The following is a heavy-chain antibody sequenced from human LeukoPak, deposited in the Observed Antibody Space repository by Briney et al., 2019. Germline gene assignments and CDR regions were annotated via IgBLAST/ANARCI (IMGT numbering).Heavy chain of an antibody. CDR3: AAIAIDYDGGAEAFDF. Sequence: ASVQVSCQVSGYTLTELSMHWVRQAPGNGLEWMGGFDPEDGETIYAQKFQGRVTMTEDTSTDTAFLDLSSLKFEDTAVYYCAAIAIDYDGGAEAFDFWGQGTLVTVSS. CDR2: FDPEDGET. J-gene: IGHJ3*01. V-gene: IGHV1-24*01. CDR1: GYTLTELS. D-gene: IGHD4-17*01.